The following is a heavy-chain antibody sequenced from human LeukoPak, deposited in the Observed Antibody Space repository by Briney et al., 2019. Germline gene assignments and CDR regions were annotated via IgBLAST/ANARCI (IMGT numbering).Heavy chain of an antibody. J-gene: IGHJ4*02. D-gene: IGHD2-2*01. CDR2: IKQDGSEK. V-gene: IGHV3-7*01. CDR1: GFTFSSYW. CDR3: ATLLVPAAILIY. Sequence: GGSLRLSCAASGFTFSSYWMSWVRQAPGKGLEWVANIKQDGSEKYYVDPVKGRFTISRDNAKNSLYLQMNSLRAEDTAVYYCATLLVPAAILIYWGQGTLVTVSS.